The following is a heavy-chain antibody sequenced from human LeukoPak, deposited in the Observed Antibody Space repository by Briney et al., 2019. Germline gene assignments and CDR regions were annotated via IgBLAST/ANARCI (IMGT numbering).Heavy chain of an antibody. CDR2: INHSGST. J-gene: IGHJ4*02. Sequence: SETLSLTCAVYGGSFSGYYWSWIRQPPGKGLEWIGEINHSGSTNYNPSLKSRVTISVDTSKNQFSLKLSSVTAADTAVYYCARGYYYDSSGYYYGPFDYWGRGTLVTVSS. CDR1: GGSFSGYY. V-gene: IGHV4-34*01. CDR3: ARGYYYDSSGYYYGPFDY. D-gene: IGHD3-22*01.